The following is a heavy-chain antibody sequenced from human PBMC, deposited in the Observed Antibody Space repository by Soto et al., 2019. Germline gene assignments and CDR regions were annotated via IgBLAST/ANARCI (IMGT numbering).Heavy chain of an antibody. CDR3: ARGYAAPRAAD. Sequence: PSETLSLTCTVYGGSFSGYYCSWIRQPPGKGLEWIGEINHSGSTSYNPSLKSRVTISVDTSKNQLSLKLSSVTAADTAVHYCARGYAAPRAADWGQGTLVTVSS. D-gene: IGHD2-15*01. V-gene: IGHV4-34*01. CDR2: INHSGST. J-gene: IGHJ4*02. CDR1: GGSFSGYY.